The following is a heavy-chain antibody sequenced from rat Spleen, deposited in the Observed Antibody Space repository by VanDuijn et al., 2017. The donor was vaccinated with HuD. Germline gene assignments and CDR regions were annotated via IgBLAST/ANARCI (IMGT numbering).Heavy chain of an antibody. V-gene: IGHV5-25*01. J-gene: IGHJ2*01. Sequence: EVQLVESGGGLVQPGRSMKLSCAASGFTFSSFAMAWVRQAPTKGLEWVASISYDGTATYYRDSVKGRFTLSRDNAKSTLYLQMGSLRSEDTATYYCARHDDYWGQGVMVTVSS. CDR3: ARHDDY. CDR1: GFTFSSFA. CDR2: ISYDGTAT.